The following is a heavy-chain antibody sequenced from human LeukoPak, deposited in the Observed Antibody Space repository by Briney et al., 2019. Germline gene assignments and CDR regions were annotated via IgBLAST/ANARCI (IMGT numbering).Heavy chain of an antibody. D-gene: IGHD6-19*01. CDR3: AKGPVGSGWYYFDY. V-gene: IGHV3-48*03. Sequence: GGSLRLSCAASGFTFSSYEMNWVRQAPGKGLEWVSYISSSGSTIYYADSVKGRFTISRDNAKNSLYLQMSSLRAEDTAVYYCAKGPVGSGWYYFDYWGQGTLVTVSS. CDR2: ISSSGSTI. J-gene: IGHJ4*02. CDR1: GFTFSSYE.